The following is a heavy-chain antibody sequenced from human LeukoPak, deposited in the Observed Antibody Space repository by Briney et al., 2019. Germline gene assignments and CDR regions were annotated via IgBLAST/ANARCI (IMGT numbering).Heavy chain of an antibody. Sequence: PSETLSLTCTVSGGSISSYYWSWIRQPPGKGLEWIGYIYYSGSTNYNPSLKSRVTISVDTSKNQFSLKLSSVTAADTAVYYCGGPPVYYHHFGIEGRGQGTTVTVSS. V-gene: IGHV4-59*08. CDR1: GGSISSYY. CDR2: IYYSGST. D-gene: IGHD3-16*01. CDR3: GGPPVYYHHFGIEG. J-gene: IGHJ6*02.